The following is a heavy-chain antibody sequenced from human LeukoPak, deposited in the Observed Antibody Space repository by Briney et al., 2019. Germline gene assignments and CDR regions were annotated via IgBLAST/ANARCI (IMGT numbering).Heavy chain of an antibody. Sequence: SGTLSLTCTVSGGSISSSGYYWSWIRQHPGKGLEWIGYIYYSGSTYYNPSLKSRVTISVDTSKNQISLKLSSVTAADTAVYYCATTRSGYYPTVGYWGQGTLVTVSS. CDR1: GGSISSSGYY. CDR2: IYYSGST. D-gene: IGHD3-22*01. CDR3: ATTRSGYYPTVGY. V-gene: IGHV4-31*03. J-gene: IGHJ4*02.